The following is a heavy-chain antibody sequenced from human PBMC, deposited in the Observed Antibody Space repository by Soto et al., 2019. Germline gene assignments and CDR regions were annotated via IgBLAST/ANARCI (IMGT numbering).Heavy chain of an antibody. CDR3: ARKILGSTTRPNYWYFDL. D-gene: IGHD7-27*01. CDR2: ISGGGDAA. CDR1: GFTFINYV. V-gene: IGHV3-23*01. J-gene: IGHJ2*01. Sequence: EVQVLESGGGLVQPGGSLRLSCAGSGFTFINYVMNWVRQAPGKGLEWVSSISGGGDAAFFPDSVRGRFTISRDNSKNMVTLQMNSLGVDDTAVYYCARKILGSTTRPNYWYFDLWGRGTLVTVSS.